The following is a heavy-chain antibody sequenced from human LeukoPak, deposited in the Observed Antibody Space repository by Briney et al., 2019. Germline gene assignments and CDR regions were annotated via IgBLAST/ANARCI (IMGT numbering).Heavy chain of an antibody. Sequence: GGSLRLSCAASGFTFSSYSMNWVRQAPGKGLEWVSSISSSSSYIYYADSVKGRFTISRDNAKNSLYLQMNSLRAEDTAVYYCARGTDMTPITGYYSFVYWGQGTLVSVSS. CDR1: GFTFSSYS. D-gene: IGHD5-24*01. CDR3: ARGTDMTPITGYYSFVY. J-gene: IGHJ4*02. CDR2: ISSSSSYI. V-gene: IGHV3-21*04.